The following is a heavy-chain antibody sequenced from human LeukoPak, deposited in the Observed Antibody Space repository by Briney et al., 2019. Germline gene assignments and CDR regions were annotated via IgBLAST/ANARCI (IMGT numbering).Heavy chain of an antibody. CDR1: GYTFTGYY. V-gene: IGHV1-2*02. D-gene: IGHD6-19*01. J-gene: IGHJ5*02. CDR2: INPNSGGT. Sequence: ATVKVSCKASGYTFTGYYMHWVRQAHGQGPEWMGWINPNSGGTNYAQKFQGRVTMTRDTPLSTVYMELSRLRSDDTAVYYCATQATTGWHFSWGQGTLVTVSS. CDR3: ATQATTGWHFS.